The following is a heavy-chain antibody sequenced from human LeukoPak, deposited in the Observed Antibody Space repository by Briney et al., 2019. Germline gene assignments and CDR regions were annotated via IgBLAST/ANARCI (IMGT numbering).Heavy chain of an antibody. CDR3: ARRNDFGI. J-gene: IGHJ3*02. Sequence: SETLSLICTVSGGSISGDHWNWIRQPRGKGLEWIGYIYYSGSTNYNPSLKSRVTISIDTSKNQFSLKLTSVTAADTAVYYCARRNDFGIWGHGTMVTVSS. CDR1: GGSISGDH. CDR2: IYYSGST. V-gene: IGHV4-59*08.